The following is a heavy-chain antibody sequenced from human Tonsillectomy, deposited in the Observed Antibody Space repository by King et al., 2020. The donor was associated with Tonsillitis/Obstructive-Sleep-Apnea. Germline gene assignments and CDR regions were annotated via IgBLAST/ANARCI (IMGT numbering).Heavy chain of an antibody. V-gene: IGHV1-46*01. D-gene: IGHD1-14*01. CDR2: INPSSGVT. Sequence: VQLVESGAEVKTPGASVKVSCKASGYTFTKYYIHWVRQARGQGLEWMGIINPSSGVTTYAQKFQGRVTMTSATSASTVYLELSSLRSEDTAVYYCARDDVVGRYIDSWGQGTLVTVSS. J-gene: IGHJ4*02. CDR1: GYTFTKYY. CDR3: ARDDVVGRYIDS.